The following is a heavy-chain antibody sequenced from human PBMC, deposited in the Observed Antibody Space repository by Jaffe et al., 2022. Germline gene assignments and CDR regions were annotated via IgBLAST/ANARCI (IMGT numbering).Heavy chain of an antibody. D-gene: IGHD6-19*01. CDR1: GGSISSSSYY. CDR3: ARHPGYSSGWYYFDY. V-gene: IGHV4-39*01. J-gene: IGHJ4*02. Sequence: QLQLQESGPGLVKPSETLSLTCTVSGGSISSSSYYWGWIRQPPGKGLEWIGSIYYSGSTYYNPSLKSRVTISVDTSKNQFSLKLSSVTAADTAVYYCARHPGYSSGWYYFDYWGQGTLVTVSS. CDR2: IYYSGST.